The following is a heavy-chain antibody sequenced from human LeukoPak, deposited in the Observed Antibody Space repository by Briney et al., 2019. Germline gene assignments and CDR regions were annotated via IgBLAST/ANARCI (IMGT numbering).Heavy chain of an antibody. CDR3: ARRAIAAAGNDY. CDR1: GGSFSGYY. V-gene: IGHV4-34*01. J-gene: IGHJ4*02. CDR2: INHSGST. D-gene: IGHD6-13*01. Sequence: SETLSLTCAVYGGSFSGYYWSWIRQPPGKGLGWIGEINHSGSTNYNPSLKSRVTISVDTSKNQFSLKLSSVTAADTAVYYCARRAIAAAGNDYWGQGTLVTVSS.